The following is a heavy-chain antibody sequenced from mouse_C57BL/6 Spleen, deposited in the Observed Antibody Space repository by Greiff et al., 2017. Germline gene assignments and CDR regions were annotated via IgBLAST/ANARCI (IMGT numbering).Heavy chain of an antibody. D-gene: IGHD2-2*01. J-gene: IGHJ3*01. CDR3: ALTVCGYDGAWFAY. CDR1: GYSFTDYN. Sequence: VQLQQSGPELVKPGASVKISCKASGYSFTDYNMNWVKQSNGKSLEWIGVINPNYGTTSSNQKFKGKATLTVDQSSSTAYMQLNSLTSEDYAGYYCALTVCGYDGAWFAYWGQGTLVTVSA. CDR2: INPNYGTT. V-gene: IGHV1-39*01.